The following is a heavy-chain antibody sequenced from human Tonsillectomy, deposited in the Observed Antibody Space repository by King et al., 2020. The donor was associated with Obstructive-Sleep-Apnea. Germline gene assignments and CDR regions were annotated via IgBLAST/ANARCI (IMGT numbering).Heavy chain of an antibody. D-gene: IGHD6-13*01. J-gene: IGHJ5*02. CDR3: AKDATGYSSSWPSWFDP. CDR1: GFTFEDYA. CDR2: ISWNSGSR. V-gene: IGHV3-9*01. Sequence: EVQLVESGGGLVQPGRSLRLSCAASGFTFEDYAMHWVRQAPGKGLEGVSGISWNSGSRCYAVSVKGRFTIATDNATNSLYLQMNSLRAEDTALYYCAKDATGYSSSWPSWFDPWGQGTLVTVSS.